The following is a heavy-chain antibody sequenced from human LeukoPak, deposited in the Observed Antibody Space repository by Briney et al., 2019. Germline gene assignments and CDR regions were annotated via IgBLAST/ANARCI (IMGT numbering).Heavy chain of an antibody. D-gene: IGHD2-2*03. CDR2: INSDGRST. CDR3: ASGYCSSTSCSTGNYYYYGMDV. J-gene: IGHJ6*02. CDR1: GFTFSSYW. V-gene: IGHV3-74*01. Sequence: SGRSLRLSCAASGFTFSSYWMPWVRQAPGKGLVWVPRINSDGRSTSYADSVKGRFTISRDNAKNTLYLQMNSLRAEDTAVYYCASGYCSSTSCSTGNYYYYGMDVWGQGTTVTVSS.